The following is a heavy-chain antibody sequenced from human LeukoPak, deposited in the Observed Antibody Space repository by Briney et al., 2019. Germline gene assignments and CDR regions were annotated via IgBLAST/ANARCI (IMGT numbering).Heavy chain of an antibody. Sequence: SETLSLTCAVYGGSFSGYYWSWIRQPPGKGLEWIGEINHSGSTYYNPSLKSRVTISVDTSKNQFSLKLSSVTAADTAVYYCARVYGSGSYYIFHYYYYMDVWGKGTTVTISS. CDR2: INHSGST. CDR3: ARVYGSGSYYIFHYYYYMDV. V-gene: IGHV4-34*01. CDR1: GGSFSGYY. D-gene: IGHD3-10*01. J-gene: IGHJ6*03.